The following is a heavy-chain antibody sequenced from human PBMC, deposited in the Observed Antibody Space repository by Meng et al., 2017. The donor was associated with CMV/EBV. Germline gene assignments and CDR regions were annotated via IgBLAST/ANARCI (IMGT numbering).Heavy chain of an antibody. Sequence: GGPLRLSWAASGFTSSSYAMHWVRQAPGKGLEWVAVISYDGSNKYYADSVKGRFTISRDNSKNTLYLQMNGLRAEDTAVYYCARDYPPFTMVRGVTLSDGMDVWGQGTTVTVSS. V-gene: IGHV3-30*04. CDR3: ARDYPPFTMVRGVTLSDGMDV. J-gene: IGHJ6*02. CDR1: GFTSSSYA. CDR2: ISYDGSNK. D-gene: IGHD3-10*01.